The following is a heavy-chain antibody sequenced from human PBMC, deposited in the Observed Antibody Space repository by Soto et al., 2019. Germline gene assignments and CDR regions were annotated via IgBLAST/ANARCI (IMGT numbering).Heavy chain of an antibody. V-gene: IGHV4-30-4*01. Sequence: SETLSLTCSVSGGSINNDDFYWSWLRQTPGKGLQWIGYVYYSGSSDCIPSLKSRLSMSIDKSKNQFTLRLSSVTAADTAIYYCARMSYYYDKWYFDLWGRGTLVTVS. J-gene: IGHJ2*01. D-gene: IGHD3-22*01. CDR2: VYYSGSS. CDR1: GGSINNDDFY. CDR3: ARMSYYYDKWYFDL.